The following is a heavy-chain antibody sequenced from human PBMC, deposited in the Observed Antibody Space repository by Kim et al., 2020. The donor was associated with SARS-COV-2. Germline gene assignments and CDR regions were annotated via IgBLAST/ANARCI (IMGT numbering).Heavy chain of an antibody. V-gene: IGHV1-3*01. CDR1: GYRFTSQS. D-gene: IGHD2-2*01. Sequence: ASVKVSCKASGYRFTSQSVHWVRLAPGQRLEWLGWINAGTGRTKLSQTFQGRVTITTDTSASTVYMVMTTLRSEDTALYFCARAPVPVANYFYAMDFWG. CDR3: ARAPVPVANYFYAMDF. CDR2: INAGTGRT. J-gene: IGHJ6*02.